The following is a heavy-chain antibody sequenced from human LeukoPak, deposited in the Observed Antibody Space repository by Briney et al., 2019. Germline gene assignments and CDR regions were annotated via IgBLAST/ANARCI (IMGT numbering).Heavy chain of an antibody. D-gene: IGHD6-13*01. CDR2: IYCGGSDT. V-gene: IGHV5-51*01. CDR1: GYDFSVNW. J-gene: IGHJ1*01. CDR3: ARHGGGNSWPFQH. Sequence: GESLKISCKASGYDFSVNWIGWVRQMPGKGLEWMGVIYCGGSDTKYSSSFQGQVTISVDKSINTAYLQWSSLKASDTAIYYCARHGGGNSWPFQHWGQGTLVTASS.